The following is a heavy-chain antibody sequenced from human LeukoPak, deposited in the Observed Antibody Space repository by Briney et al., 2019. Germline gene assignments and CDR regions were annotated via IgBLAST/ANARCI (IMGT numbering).Heavy chain of an antibody. J-gene: IGHJ4*02. CDR1: GFTFSSYE. Sequence: KSGGSLRLSCAASGFTFSSYEMNWVRQAPGKGLEWVSYISSSGSTIYYADSVKGRFTISRDNAKNSLYLQMNSLRAEDTAVYYCAAVIRWLGNDYWGQGTLVTVSS. CDR2: ISSSGSTI. CDR3: AAVIRWLGNDY. V-gene: IGHV3-48*03. D-gene: IGHD5-24*01.